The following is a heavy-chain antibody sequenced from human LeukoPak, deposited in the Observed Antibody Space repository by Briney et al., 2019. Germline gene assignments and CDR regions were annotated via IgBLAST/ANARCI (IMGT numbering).Heavy chain of an antibody. Sequence: SETLSLTCAVYGGSFSGYYWSWIRQPPGKGLEWIGYIYYSGSTNYNPSLKSRVTISVDTSKNQFSLKLSSVTAADTAVYYCARGMGVPYYYYYMDVWGKGTTVTVSS. J-gene: IGHJ6*03. CDR2: IYYSGST. CDR1: GGSFSGYY. D-gene: IGHD1-26*01. V-gene: IGHV4-59*01. CDR3: ARGMGVPYYYYYMDV.